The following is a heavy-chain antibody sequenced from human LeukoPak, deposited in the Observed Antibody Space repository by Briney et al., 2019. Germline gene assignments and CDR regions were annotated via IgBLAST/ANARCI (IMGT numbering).Heavy chain of an antibody. CDR1: GGSIRNYY. V-gene: IGHV4-59*08. CDR3: VGQWGAFRHLDY. Sequence: PSETLSLTCTVSGGSIRNYYWSWIRQPPGKGLEWIGYIYYSGSTNYNPPLKSRVTILVDTSKNQFSLKLSSVTAADTAVYYCVGQWGAFRHLDYWGQGILVTVSS. J-gene: IGHJ4*02. CDR2: IYYSGST. D-gene: IGHD1-26*01.